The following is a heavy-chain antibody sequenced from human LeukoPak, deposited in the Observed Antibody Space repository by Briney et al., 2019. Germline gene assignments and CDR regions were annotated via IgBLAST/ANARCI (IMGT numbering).Heavy chain of an antibody. Sequence: GGSLRLSCAASGFTFSSYSMNWVRQAPGKGLEWVSSISSSSSYIYYADSVKGRFTISRDNAKNSLYLQMNSLRAEDTAVYYCARSNDLGVGNWFDPWGQGTLVTVSS. J-gene: IGHJ5*02. CDR1: GFTFSSYS. D-gene: IGHD3-16*01. CDR3: ARSNDLGVGNWFDP. CDR2: ISSSSSYI. V-gene: IGHV3-21*01.